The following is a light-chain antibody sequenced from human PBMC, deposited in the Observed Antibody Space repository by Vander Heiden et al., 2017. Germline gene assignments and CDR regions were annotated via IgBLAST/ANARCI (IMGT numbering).Light chain of an antibody. Sequence: EIVLTQSPATLSLSPGERATLSCRASQSVSSYLAWYQQKPGQAPRLLIYDASNRATGIPDRFSGSGSGTDFTLTISSLEPEDFAVYYCQQRSNSFTFGGGTKVEIK. CDR3: QQRSNSFT. V-gene: IGKV3-11*01. CDR2: DAS. CDR1: QSVSSY. J-gene: IGKJ4*01.